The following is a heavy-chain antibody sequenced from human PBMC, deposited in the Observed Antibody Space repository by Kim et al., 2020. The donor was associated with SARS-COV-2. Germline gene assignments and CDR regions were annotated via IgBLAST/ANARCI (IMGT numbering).Heavy chain of an antibody. D-gene: IGHD1-26*01. Sequence: GGSLRLSCEASGFTFRVNWMHWVRQVPGKGLVWVSRIGPDGTTTTYADSVKGRFTISRDNAKSKVYLQMNSLSAEDTAVYYCIKGLVGSEDLWGQGTLVTVSS. CDR1: GFTFRVNW. CDR2: IGPDGTTT. CDR3: IKGLVGSEDL. J-gene: IGHJ4*02. V-gene: IGHV3-74*01.